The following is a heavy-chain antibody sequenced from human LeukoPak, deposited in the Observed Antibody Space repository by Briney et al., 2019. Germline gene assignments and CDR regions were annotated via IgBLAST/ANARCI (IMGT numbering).Heavy chain of an antibody. Sequence: TGGSLRLSCAASGFTFSNAWMNWVRQAPGKGLEWVSYISSSGSTIYYADSVKGRFTISRDNVKNSLYLQMNSLRAEDTAIYYCARDRSDFSFLYHYFYMDVWGKGTTVTVSS. CDR3: ARDRSDFSFLYHYFYMDV. D-gene: IGHD3-3*01. J-gene: IGHJ6*03. CDR1: GFTFSNAW. CDR2: ISSSGSTI. V-gene: IGHV3-48*04.